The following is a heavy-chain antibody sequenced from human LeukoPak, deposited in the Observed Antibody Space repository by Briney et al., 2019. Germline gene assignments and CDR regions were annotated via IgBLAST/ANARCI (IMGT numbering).Heavy chain of an antibody. CDR3: ARVRPHYDFWSGPPNWFDP. CDR2: INAGNGNT. V-gene: IGHV1-3*01. CDR1: GYTFTSYA. D-gene: IGHD3-3*01. J-gene: IGHJ5*02. Sequence: ASVKVSCKASGYTFTSYAMHWVRQAPGQRLEWMGWINAGNGNTKYSQKFQGRVTITRDTSASTAYMELSSLRSEDTAVYYCARVRPHYDFWSGPPNWFDPWGQGTLVTVSS.